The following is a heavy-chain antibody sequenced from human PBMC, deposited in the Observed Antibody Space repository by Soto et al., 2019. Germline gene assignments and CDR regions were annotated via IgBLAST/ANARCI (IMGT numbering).Heavy chain of an antibody. D-gene: IGHD3-10*01. CDR3: ANYILCFGDSVSYYYYGLDV. J-gene: IGHJ6*02. CDR1: GFTFSSYA. CDR2: ISGSGGST. Sequence: EVQLLESGGGLVQPGGSLRLSCAASGFTFSSYAMSWVRQAPGKGLEWVSAISGSGGSTYYADSVKGRFTIYRDNSKKALYLQMNSLRDEEMAVYYCANYILCFGDSVSYYYYGLDVWGQGTTVTVSS. V-gene: IGHV3-23*01.